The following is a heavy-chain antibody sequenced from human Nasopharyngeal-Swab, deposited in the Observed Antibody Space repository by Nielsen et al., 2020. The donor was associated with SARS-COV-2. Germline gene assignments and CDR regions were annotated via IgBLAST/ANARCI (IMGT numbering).Heavy chain of an antibody. Sequence: GESLQISCGGSGFTFSDYWMSWVSQSQEKGLEWVANIKQDGTLKSYVDSVKGRFIISRDNAKNSLDLQMNSLRVEDTAVYYCVRNEIWGQGTLVTVS. J-gene: IGHJ4*02. CDR1: GFTFSDYW. CDR3: VRNEI. V-gene: IGHV3-7*03. CDR2: IKQDGTLK.